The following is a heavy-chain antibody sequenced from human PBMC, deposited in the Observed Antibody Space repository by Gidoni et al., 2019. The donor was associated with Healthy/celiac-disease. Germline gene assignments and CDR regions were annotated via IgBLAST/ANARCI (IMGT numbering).Heavy chain of an antibody. D-gene: IGHD1-1*01. J-gene: IGHJ6*02. V-gene: IGHV3-9*01. CDR1: GFTFDDYA. Sequence: EVQLVESGGGLVQPGRSLRLSCAASGFTFDDYAMHWVRQAPGKGLEWVSGISWNSGSIGYADSVKGRFTISRDNAKNSLYLQMNSLRAEDTALYYCAKDRSSTTGTTNGMDVWGQGTTVTVSS. CDR2: ISWNSGSI. CDR3: AKDRSSTTGTTNGMDV.